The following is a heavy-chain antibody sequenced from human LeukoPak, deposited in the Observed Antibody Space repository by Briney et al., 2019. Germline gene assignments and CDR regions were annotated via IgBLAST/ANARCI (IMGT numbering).Heavy chain of an antibody. CDR1: GYTFTGYY. V-gene: IGHV1-2*02. CDR3: ARDFGPIVVVPAAMPGWFDP. D-gene: IGHD2-2*01. J-gene: IGHJ5*02. CDR2: INPNSGGT. Sequence: ASVKVSCKASGYTFTGYYMHWVRQAPGQGLEWMGWINPNSGGTNYAQKFQGRVTMTRDTSISTAYMELSRLRSDDTAVYYCARDFGPIVVVPAAMPGWFDPWGQGTLVTVSS.